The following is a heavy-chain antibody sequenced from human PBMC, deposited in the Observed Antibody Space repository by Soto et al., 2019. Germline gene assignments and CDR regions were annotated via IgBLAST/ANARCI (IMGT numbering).Heavy chain of an antibody. V-gene: IGHV1-24*01. CDR3: TTYHGDYNFDH. J-gene: IGHJ5*02. CDR1: GYTLNEVA. Sequence: QVQLVQSGAEVKKPGASVKVSCKVSGYTLNEVAMHWVRQAPGKGLEWLGGFDPDEAETIYAQHFQGRVTMTEDTSTDTVYMELSSLRSEDTAVYFCTTYHGDYNFDHWGQGTLVTVSP. CDR2: FDPDEAET. D-gene: IGHD4-17*01.